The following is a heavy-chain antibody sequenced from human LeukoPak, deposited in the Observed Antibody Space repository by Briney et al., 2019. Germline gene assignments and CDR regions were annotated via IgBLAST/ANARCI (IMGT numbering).Heavy chain of an antibody. CDR2: IKQDGSVK. CDR1: GFTFSNYW. CDR3: ARIGYSSSCTDY. D-gene: IGHD6-13*01. J-gene: IGHJ4*02. V-gene: IGHV3-7*01. Sequence: PGGSLRLSCVVSGFTFSNYWMSWVRQAPGKGLEWVANIKQDGSVKYYVESLKGRFTISRDNAKNSLYLQMNSLRAEDTAVYYCARIGYSSSCTDYWGQGTLVRVSP.